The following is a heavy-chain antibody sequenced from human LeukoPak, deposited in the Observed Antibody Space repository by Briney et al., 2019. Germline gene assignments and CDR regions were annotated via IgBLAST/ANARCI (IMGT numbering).Heavy chain of an antibody. V-gene: IGHV4-39*01. J-gene: IGHJ4*02. CDR2: IYYSGST. Sequence: PSATLSLTCTVSGGFISSSSYYWGWIRQPPGKGLEWIGSIYYSGSTYYNASLKSRVPISVDTFKNQFSLKLTSVTAAATAMYYCARVFYDSSGFDYWDQGTLVTVSS. CDR1: GGFISSSSYY. CDR3: ARVFYDSSGFDY. D-gene: IGHD3-22*01.